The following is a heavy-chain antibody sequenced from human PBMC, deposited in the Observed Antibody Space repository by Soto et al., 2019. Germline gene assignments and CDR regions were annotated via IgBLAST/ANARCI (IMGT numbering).Heavy chain of an antibody. CDR1: GYTFTSYD. J-gene: IGHJ6*02. V-gene: IGHV1-8*01. Sequence: ASVKVSCKASGYTFTSYDINWVRQATGQGLEWMGWMNPNSGNTGYAQKFQGRVTMTRNTSISTAYMELSSLRSEDTAVYYCARSSDFWSGFYGMGVWGQGTTVTVSS. CDR2: MNPNSGNT. D-gene: IGHD3-3*01. CDR3: ARSSDFWSGFYGMGV.